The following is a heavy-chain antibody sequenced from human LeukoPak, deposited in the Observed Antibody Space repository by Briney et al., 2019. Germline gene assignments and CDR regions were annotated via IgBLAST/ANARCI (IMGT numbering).Heavy chain of an antibody. CDR1: GYTFTSYY. V-gene: IGHV1-8*02. CDR3: ARASYDFWSGYYFNWFDP. CDR2: MNPNSGNT. Sequence: ASVKVSCKASGYTFTSYYMHWVRQATGQGLEWMGWMNPNSGNTGYAQKFQGRVTMTRNTSISTAYMELSSLRSEDTAVYYCARASYDFWSGYYFNWFDPWGQGTLVTVSS. D-gene: IGHD3-3*01. J-gene: IGHJ5*02.